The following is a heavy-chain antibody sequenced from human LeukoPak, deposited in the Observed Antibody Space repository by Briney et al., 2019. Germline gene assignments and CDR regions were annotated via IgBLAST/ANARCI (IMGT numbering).Heavy chain of an antibody. D-gene: IGHD4-17*01. J-gene: IGHJ4*02. CDR2: IKQDGSEK. CDR3: AKGHGDYTGNYFDH. Sequence: SGGSLRLSCAASGFTLDTYWMTWVRQAPGKGLEWVANIKQDGSEKYYADSVKGRFTVSRDNAKNSLYLQMNSLRAEDTAVYYCAKGHGDYTGNYFDHWGQGTLVTVSS. V-gene: IGHV3-7*03. CDR1: GFTLDTYW.